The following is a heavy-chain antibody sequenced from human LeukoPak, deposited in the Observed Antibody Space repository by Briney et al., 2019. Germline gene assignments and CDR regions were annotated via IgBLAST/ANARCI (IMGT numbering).Heavy chain of an antibody. CDR1: GGSISSYY. Sequence: SETLSLTCTVSGGSISSYYWSWIRQPPGKGLEWIGYIYYSGSTNYNPSLKSRVTISVDTSKNQFSLKLSSVTAADTAVYYCARMGNDYGDFYRFDYWGQGTLVTVSS. CDR2: IYYSGST. CDR3: ARMGNDYGDFYRFDY. D-gene: IGHD4-17*01. J-gene: IGHJ4*02. V-gene: IGHV4-59*12.